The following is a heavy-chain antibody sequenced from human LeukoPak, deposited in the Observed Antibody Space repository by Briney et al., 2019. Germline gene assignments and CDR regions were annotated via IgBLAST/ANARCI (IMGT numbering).Heavy chain of an antibody. D-gene: IGHD3-22*01. J-gene: IGHJ4*02. CDR2: IFYSGST. V-gene: IGHV4-59*08. Sequence: SQTLSLTCTVSGGSISSYYWNWIRQPPGKGLEWVGNIFYSGSTNYHPSLKSRVTMSVDTSKNQFSLKLTSVTAADTAVYFCARMGSSGYYPYYFDYWGQGTLVTVSS. CDR1: GGSISSYY. CDR3: ARMGSSGYYPYYFDY.